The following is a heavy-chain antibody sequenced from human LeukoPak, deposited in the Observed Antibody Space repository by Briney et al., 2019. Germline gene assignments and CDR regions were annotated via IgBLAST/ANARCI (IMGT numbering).Heavy chain of an antibody. Sequence: AGGSLRLSCAASGFIVSGDFMSWVRQAPGKGLEWVSVIYSDGSTYYADSVKGRFTISRDNSKNTLYLQMNSLRAEDTAVYYCGKNRYSGSLSPFDIWGQGTMVTVSS. CDR2: IYSDGST. CDR1: GFIVSGDF. V-gene: IGHV3-53*01. CDR3: GKNRYSGSLSPFDI. D-gene: IGHD1-26*01. J-gene: IGHJ3*02.